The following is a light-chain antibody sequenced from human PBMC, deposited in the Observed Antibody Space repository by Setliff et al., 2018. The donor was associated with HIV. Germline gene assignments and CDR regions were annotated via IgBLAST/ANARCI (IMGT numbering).Light chain of an antibody. CDR1: SSDVGGYNY. Sequence: VTISCTGTSSDVGGYNYVSWYQQHPGKAPKLMIYDVSKRPSGVPDRFSGSKSGNTASLTISGLQAEDEADYYCCSYAGSYTYIFGSGTKVTVL. CDR2: DVS. J-gene: IGLJ1*01. V-gene: IGLV2-11*03. CDR3: CSYAGSYTYI.